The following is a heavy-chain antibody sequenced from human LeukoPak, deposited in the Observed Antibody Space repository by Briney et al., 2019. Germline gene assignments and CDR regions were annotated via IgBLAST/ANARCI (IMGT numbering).Heavy chain of an antibody. CDR2: IRYDGSNK. CDR3: TKDADYYDVLNYYYMDV. V-gene: IGHV3-30*02. D-gene: IGHD3-22*01. CDR1: GFTFSSYG. J-gene: IGHJ6*03. Sequence: GGSLRLSCAASGFTFSSYGMHWVRQAPGKGLEWVAFIRYDGSNKYYADSVKGRFTISRDNSKNTLYLQMNSLRAEDTAVYYCTKDADYYDVLNYYYMDVWGKGTTVTISS.